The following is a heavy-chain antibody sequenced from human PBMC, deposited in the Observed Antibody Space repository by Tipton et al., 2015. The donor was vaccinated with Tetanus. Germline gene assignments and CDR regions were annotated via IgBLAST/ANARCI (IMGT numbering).Heavy chain of an antibody. Sequence: GSLRLSCGVSGFTFSTTKMNWVRQAPGRGLEWVSSISSTSRYINYAASLEGRFTISRDNAKNSLSLQMNSLRTDDTAVYYCARDVFPYSSSDWGQGTLVTVSS. CDR1: GFTFSTTK. CDR3: ARDVFPYSSSD. CDR2: ISSTSRYI. J-gene: IGHJ4*02. V-gene: IGHV3-21*01. D-gene: IGHD6-6*01.